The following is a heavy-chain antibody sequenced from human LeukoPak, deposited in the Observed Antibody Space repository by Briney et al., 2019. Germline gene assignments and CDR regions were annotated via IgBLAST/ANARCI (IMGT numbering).Heavy chain of an antibody. D-gene: IGHD6-13*01. J-gene: IGHJ5*02. Sequence: ASLNVSCTASGYTFTGYYMHWVRQAPGQGHERKGWINPNSGGTNYAQKAQSRVTMTRDTSISTAYMELSRLRSDDTAVYYCARDRFGAAAAAGTNWFDPWGQGTLVTVSS. CDR3: ARDRFGAAAAAGTNWFDP. CDR2: INPNSGGT. V-gene: IGHV1-2*02. CDR1: GYTFTGYY.